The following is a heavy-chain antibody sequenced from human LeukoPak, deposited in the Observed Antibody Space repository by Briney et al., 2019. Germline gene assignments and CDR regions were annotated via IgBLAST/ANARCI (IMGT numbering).Heavy chain of an antibody. Sequence: GRSLRLSCAASGFTFSSYAMHWVRQAPGKGLEWVAVISYDGNNKYYADSVKGRFTISRDSSKNTLYLQMNSLRAEDTAVYYCARDRGGIFDIWGQGTMVTVSS. D-gene: IGHD3-10*01. CDR3: ARDRGGIFDI. V-gene: IGHV3-30-3*01. CDR1: GFTFSSYA. J-gene: IGHJ3*02. CDR2: ISYDGNNK.